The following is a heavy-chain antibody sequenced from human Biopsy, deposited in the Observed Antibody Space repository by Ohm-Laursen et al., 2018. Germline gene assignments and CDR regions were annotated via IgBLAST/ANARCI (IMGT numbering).Heavy chain of an antibody. D-gene: IGHD3-22*01. V-gene: IGHV4-39*01. CDR1: GCSISNNNYY. CDR3: ARDYDTSGYYYVS. J-gene: IGHJ5*02. CDR2: IFYRGST. Sequence: TLSLTCTVSGCSISNNNYYWGWIRQPPGKGLEWIGSIFYRGSTHYKPSLKSRVNITVDTSKNQFSLKLNSVTAADTAVYYCARDYDTSGYYYVSWGQGTLVTVSS.